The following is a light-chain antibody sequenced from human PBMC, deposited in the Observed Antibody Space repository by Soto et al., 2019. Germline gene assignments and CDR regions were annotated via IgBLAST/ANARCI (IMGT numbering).Light chain of an antibody. Sequence: QSALTQPASVSGSPGQSITISCTGTSSDVGSYNLVSWYQQHPGKAPKLMIYEGHQRPSGVSNRFSGSKAGNTASLTIAGLEAEDEADYYCCSYAGSSTSVFGGGTKLTVL. J-gene: IGLJ3*02. CDR3: CSYAGSSTSV. CDR2: EGH. V-gene: IGLV2-23*01. CDR1: SSDVGSYNL.